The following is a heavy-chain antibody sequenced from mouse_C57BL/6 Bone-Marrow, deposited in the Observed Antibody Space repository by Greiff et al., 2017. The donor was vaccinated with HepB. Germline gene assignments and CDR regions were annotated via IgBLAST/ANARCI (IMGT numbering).Heavy chain of an antibody. Sequence: EVKLMESGGGLVQPGESLKLSCESNEYEFPSHDMSWVRKTPEKRLELVAAINSDGGSTYYPDTMERRFIISRDNTKKTLYLQMSSLRSEDTALYYCARRGTDGYWYFDVWGTGTTVTVSS. V-gene: IGHV5-2*01. CDR1: EYEFPSHD. D-gene: IGHD4-1*01. CDR2: INSDGGST. CDR3: ARRGTDGYWYFDV. J-gene: IGHJ1*03.